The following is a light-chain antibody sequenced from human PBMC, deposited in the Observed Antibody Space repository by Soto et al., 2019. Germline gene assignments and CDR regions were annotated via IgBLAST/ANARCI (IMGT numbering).Light chain of an antibody. Sequence: QLVLTQSPSASASLGASVKLTCTLRSGHSSYAIAWHQQQPEKGPRDLMRVNSDGSHNKGYGIPDRFSGSSSGAERYLTISSLQSDDEADYYCQTWDTGTVVFGGGTKLTVL. CDR1: SGHSSYA. CDR3: QTWDTGTVV. CDR2: VNSDGSH. J-gene: IGLJ2*01. V-gene: IGLV4-69*01.